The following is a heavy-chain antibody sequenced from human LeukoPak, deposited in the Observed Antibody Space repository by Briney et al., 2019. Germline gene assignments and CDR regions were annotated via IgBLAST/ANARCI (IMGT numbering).Heavy chain of an antibody. CDR2: ITGSSSYI. Sequence: GRSLRLSCAASEFDFSSYPIHWVRQAPGKGLEWVSFITGSSSYIYYTDSVKGRFTISRDNAKNSLFLQMNSLRDEDTAVYYCASGFSSSPYFDYWGQGTLVTVSS. V-gene: IGHV3-21*01. CDR3: ASGFSSSPYFDY. J-gene: IGHJ4*02. D-gene: IGHD6-6*01. CDR1: EFDFSSYP.